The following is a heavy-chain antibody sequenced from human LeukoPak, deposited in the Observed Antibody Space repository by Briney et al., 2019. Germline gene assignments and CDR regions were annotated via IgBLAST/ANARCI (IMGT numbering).Heavy chain of an antibody. V-gene: IGHV3-21*01. J-gene: IGHJ3*02. CDR2: ISSSSSSYI. Sequence: GGSLRLSCAASGFTFSSYSMNWVRQAPGKGLEWVSSISSSSSSYIYYADSVKGRFTISRDNAKNSPYLQMNSLRAEDTAVYYCARDRGRPAANDAFDIWGQGTMVTVSS. CDR1: GFTFSSYS. CDR3: ARDRGRPAANDAFDI. D-gene: IGHD2-2*01.